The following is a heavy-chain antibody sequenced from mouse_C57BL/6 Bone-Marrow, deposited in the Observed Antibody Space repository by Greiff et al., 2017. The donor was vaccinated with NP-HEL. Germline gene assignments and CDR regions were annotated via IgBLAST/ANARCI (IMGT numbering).Heavy chain of an antibody. CDR2: INPNNGGT. J-gene: IGHJ2*01. V-gene: IGHV1-22*01. Sequence: VQLKESGPELVKPGASVKMSCKASGYTFTDYNMHWVKQSHGKSLEWIGYINPNNGGTSYNQKFKGKATLTVNKSSSTAYMELRSLTSEDSAVYYCARYGSSFYFDYWGQGTTLTVSS. D-gene: IGHD1-1*01. CDR1: GYTFTDYN. CDR3: ARYGSSFYFDY.